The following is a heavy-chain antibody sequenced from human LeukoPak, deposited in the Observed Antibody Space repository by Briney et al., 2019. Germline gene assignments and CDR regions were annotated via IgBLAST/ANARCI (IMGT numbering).Heavy chain of an antibody. CDR3: ARDVRGSYYFHYYYGMDV. J-gene: IGHJ6*02. V-gene: IGHV1-3*01. D-gene: IGHD1-26*01. Sequence: ASVKVSCKASGYTFAKYAIHWVRQAPGQRLEWMGWINAGNGNTRYSQKFQGRVTITRDTSASTAYMELSSLRSEDTAVYYCARDVRGSYYFHYYYGMDVWGQGTTVTVSS. CDR2: INAGNGNT. CDR1: GYTFAKYA.